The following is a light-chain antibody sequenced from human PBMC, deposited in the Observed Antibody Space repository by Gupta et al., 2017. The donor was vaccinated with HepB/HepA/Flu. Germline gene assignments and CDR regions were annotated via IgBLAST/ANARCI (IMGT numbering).Light chain of an antibody. Sequence: QSVLTQPPSASGTPGQRVTISCSGRSSNIGSNTVNWYQQLPGTAPKLLIYSNNQRPSGVPDRFSGSKSGTSASLDITGLQAEDEADYYCAAWDDSMNGRVFGGGTKLTVL. CDR3: AAWDDSMNGRV. J-gene: IGLJ3*02. CDR2: SNN. CDR1: SSNIGSNT. V-gene: IGLV1-44*01.